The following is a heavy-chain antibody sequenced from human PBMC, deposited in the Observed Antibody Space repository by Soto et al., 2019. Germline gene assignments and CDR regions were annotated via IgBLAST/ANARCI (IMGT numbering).Heavy chain of an antibody. CDR3: ARDNVVVVAATRGRYYGMDV. J-gene: IGHJ6*02. D-gene: IGHD2-15*01. CDR1: GFTFSDYY. Sequence: GGSLRLSCAASGFTFSDYYMSWIRQAPGKGLEWVSYISSSGSTIYYADSVKGRFTISRDNAKNSLYLQMNSPRAEDTAVYYCARDNVVVVAATRGRYYGMDVWGQGTTVTVSS. V-gene: IGHV3-11*01. CDR2: ISSSGSTI.